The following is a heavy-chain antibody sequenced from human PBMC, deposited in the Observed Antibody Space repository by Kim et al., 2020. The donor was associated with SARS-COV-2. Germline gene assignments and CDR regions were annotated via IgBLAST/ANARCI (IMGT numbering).Heavy chain of an antibody. D-gene: IGHD7-27*01. J-gene: IGHJ6*02. Sequence: YPGSVKGRFTISRENAKNSLYLQMNSLRAGDTAVYYCARGGLGYYYGMDVWGQGTTVTVSS. CDR3: ARGGLGYYYGMDV. V-gene: IGHV3-13*01.